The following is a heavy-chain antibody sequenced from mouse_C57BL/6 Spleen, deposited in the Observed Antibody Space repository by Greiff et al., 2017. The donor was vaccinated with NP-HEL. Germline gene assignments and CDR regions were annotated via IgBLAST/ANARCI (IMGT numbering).Heavy chain of an antibody. CDR2: IYPGDGDT. D-gene: IGHD1-1*01. CDR1: GYAFSSSW. Sequence: QVQLQQSGPELVKPGASVKISCKASGYAFSSSWMNWVKQRPGKGLEWIGRIYPGDGDTNYNGKFKGKATLTADKSSSTAYMQLSSLTSEDSAVYFCARDYYGSSRYYFDYWGQGTTLTVSS. J-gene: IGHJ2*01. CDR3: ARDYYGSSRYYFDY. V-gene: IGHV1-82*01.